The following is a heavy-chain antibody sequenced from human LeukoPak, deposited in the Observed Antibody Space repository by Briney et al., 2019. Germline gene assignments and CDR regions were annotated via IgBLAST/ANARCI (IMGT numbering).Heavy chain of an antibody. Sequence: PSETLPLTCTVSGGSINNYYWSWIRQPPGKGLEWIGCVYDTGSTNYNPSLKSRVTISVDRSKNLFSLKLMSVTAADTAVYYCARAVEVATLHNWFGPWGLGTLVTVSS. CDR3: ARAVEVATLHNWFGP. CDR1: GGSINNYY. D-gene: IGHD5-24*01. V-gene: IGHV4-59*12. J-gene: IGHJ5*02. CDR2: VYDTGST.